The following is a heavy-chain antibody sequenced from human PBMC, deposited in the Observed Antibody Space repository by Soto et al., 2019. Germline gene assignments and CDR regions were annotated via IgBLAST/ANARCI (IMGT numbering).Heavy chain of an antibody. CDR2: IYYSGST. Sequence: SETLSLTCTVSGGSISSYYWSWIRQPPGKGLEWIGYIYYSGSTNYSPSLKSRVTISVDTSKNQFSLKLSSVTAADTAVYYCARHTRIQDLYYFDYWGQGTLVTVSS. CDR1: GGSISSYY. J-gene: IGHJ4*02. CDR3: ARHTRIQDLYYFDY. V-gene: IGHV4-59*08.